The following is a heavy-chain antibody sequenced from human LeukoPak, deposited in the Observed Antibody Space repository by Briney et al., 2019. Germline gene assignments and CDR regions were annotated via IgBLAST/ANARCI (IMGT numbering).Heavy chain of an antibody. CDR3: VRGGEIGLDY. CDR1: GYRFSTSD. V-gene: IGHV3-13*01. CDR2: IASTGET. J-gene: IGHJ4*02. D-gene: IGHD3-16*01. Sequence: GGSLRLSCAASGYRFSTSDMHWVRQASGRGLEWVSSIASTGETYYAPSVKGRFTISRENTKNSLYLQMNSLRGGDPAIYHCVRGGEIGLDYWGQGALITVSS.